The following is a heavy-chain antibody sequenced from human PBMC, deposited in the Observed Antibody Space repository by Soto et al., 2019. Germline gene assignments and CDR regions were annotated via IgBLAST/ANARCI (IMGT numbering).Heavy chain of an antibody. CDR2: IYYSGST. CDR1: GGSISSSSYY. D-gene: IGHD6-13*01. Sequence: QLQLQESGPGLVKPSETLSLTCTVSGGSISSSSYYWGWIRQPPGNVLEWIWSIYYSGSTYYNPSLTCRVAIPLNTSKNQFSLKLSSVTAAHTAVYYGARSGQQLVDFDYWCQGTLVTVSS. J-gene: IGHJ4*02. V-gene: IGHV4-39*01. CDR3: ARSGQQLVDFDY.